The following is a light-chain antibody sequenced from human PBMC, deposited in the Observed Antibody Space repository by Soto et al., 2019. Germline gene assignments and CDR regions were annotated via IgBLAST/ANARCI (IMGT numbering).Light chain of an antibody. V-gene: IGLV2-18*02. CDR2: EVT. CDR1: SSDVGKYDR. CDR3: RSYTSTSRYV. J-gene: IGLJ1*01. Sequence: QSALTQPPSVSGSPGQSVTISCTGTSSDVGKYDRVSWYQQPPGTAPKLIIYEVTNRPSGVPARFSGSKSGNTASLTISGLQAEDEADYYCRSYTSTSRYVFGAGTKVTVL.